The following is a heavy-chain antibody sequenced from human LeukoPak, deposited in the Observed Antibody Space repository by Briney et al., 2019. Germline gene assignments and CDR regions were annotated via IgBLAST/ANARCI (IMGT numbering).Heavy chain of an antibody. CDR2: INPNSGGT. CDR3: ADHRSSGYWFDP. CDR1: GYTFTGYY. D-gene: IGHD6-19*01. Sequence: ASVKVSCKASGYTFTGYYMHWVRQAPGQGLEWVGWINPNSGGTNYAQKFQGRVTITADKSTSTAYMELSSLRSEDTAVYYCADHRSSGYWFDPWGQGTLVTVSS. V-gene: IGHV1-2*02. J-gene: IGHJ5*02.